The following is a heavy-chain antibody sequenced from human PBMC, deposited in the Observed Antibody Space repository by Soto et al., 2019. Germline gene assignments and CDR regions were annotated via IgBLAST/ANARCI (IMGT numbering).Heavy chain of an antibody. CDR1: GGSIISYY. Sequence: SENLSLTCTVSGGSIISYYWSWIRQTPGKGLEWIGYIYYSGSTNYNPSLKSRVTISVDTSKNQFSLKLSSVTAADTAVYYCARHGEHSSSWYFDFWGQGTLVTVSS. CDR2: IYYSGST. CDR3: ARHGEHSSSWYFDF. V-gene: IGHV4-59*08. D-gene: IGHD6-13*01. J-gene: IGHJ4*02.